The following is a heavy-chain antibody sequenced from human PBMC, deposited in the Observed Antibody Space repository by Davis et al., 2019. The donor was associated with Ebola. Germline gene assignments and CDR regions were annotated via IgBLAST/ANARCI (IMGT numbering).Heavy chain of an antibody. V-gene: IGHV3-30*03. CDR2: ISYDGSNK. D-gene: IGHD3-22*01. CDR1: GFTFSNYG. Sequence: GESLKISCAASGFTFSNYGMHWVRQAPGKGLEWVAVISYDGSNKYYADSVKGRFTISRDDSKNSLYLQMNSLKTEDTAVYYCARGANYYDSSGYTYYYYYGMDVWGKGTTVTVSS. CDR3: ARGANYYDSSGYTYYYYYGMDV. J-gene: IGHJ6*04.